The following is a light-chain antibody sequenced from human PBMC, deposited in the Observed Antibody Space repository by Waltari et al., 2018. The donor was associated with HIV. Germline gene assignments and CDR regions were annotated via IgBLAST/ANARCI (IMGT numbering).Light chain of an antibody. J-gene: IGKJ2*01. Sequence: DIHMTQSPSTLSASVGDTVPITCRASQSISSWLAWYQQKPGTAPNLLIYKASTLNSGVPPRFSGSGSGTEFTLTIRSLQPDDSATYFCQQYDSYSYTFGQGTKLEI. CDR3: QQYDSYSYT. V-gene: IGKV1-5*03. CDR1: QSISSW. CDR2: KAS.